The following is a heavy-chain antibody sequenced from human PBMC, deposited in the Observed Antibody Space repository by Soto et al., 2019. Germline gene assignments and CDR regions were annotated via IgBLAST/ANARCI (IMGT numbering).Heavy chain of an antibody. CDR3: AAVRRYSSVRHFDY. V-gene: IGHV1-24*01. D-gene: IGHD6-19*01. CDR2: FDPEDGET. J-gene: IGHJ4*02. Sequence: QVQLVQSGAEVKNPGASVKVSCKVSGYTLTELSMHWVRQAPGKGLEWMGGFDPEDGETVYAQKFQGRVTLTEDTSTDTAYREQSSLRSEDTAVYYCAAVRRYSSVRHFDYWGQGTLVTVSS. CDR1: GYTLTELS.